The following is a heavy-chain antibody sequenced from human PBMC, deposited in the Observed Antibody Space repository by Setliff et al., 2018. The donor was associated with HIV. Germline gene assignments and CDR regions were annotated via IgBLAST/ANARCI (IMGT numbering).Heavy chain of an antibody. CDR3: ARHDDDGGYNNWFDP. V-gene: IGHV4-39*01. CDR2: IYYSGRT. D-gene: IGHD3-22*01. CDR1: GVSIGSSRLY. Sequence: SETLSLTCTVSGVSIGSSRLYWGWIRQPPGKGLEWVASIYYSGRTYYNPSPSLKDRLTISVDTSKNQFSLNLTSVTAADTAAYYCARHDDDGGYNNWFDPWGQGALVTVSS. J-gene: IGHJ5*02.